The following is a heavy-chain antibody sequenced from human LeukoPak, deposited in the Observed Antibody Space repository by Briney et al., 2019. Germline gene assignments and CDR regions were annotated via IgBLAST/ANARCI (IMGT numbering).Heavy chain of an antibody. D-gene: IGHD3-10*01. CDR2: IGYSGTT. CDR1: GASVSSDGFW. CDR3: ARIGGVFHH. Sequence: SETLSLTCAVSGASVSSDGFWWNWVRQPPGKGLEWIGQIGYSGTTNYKPSLKSRLTISTDASDNHFSLRLTSVTPADTAVYYCARIGGVFHHWGQGTLVTVSS. J-gene: IGHJ1*01. V-gene: IGHV4-61*03.